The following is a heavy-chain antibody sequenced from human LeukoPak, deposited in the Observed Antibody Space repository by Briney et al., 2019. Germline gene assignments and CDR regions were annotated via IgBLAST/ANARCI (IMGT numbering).Heavy chain of an antibody. Sequence: KPSETLSLTCIVSGGSINGYYWSWLRQPPGKGLEWLAYIYRDDYIYRNGYTNYNPSLKSRVIISIDTSKNQFSLKLSSVTAADTAVYYCAKRQGPTSGSYDWFDPWGQGTLVIVSS. J-gene: IGHJ5*02. CDR2: IYRDDYIYRNGYT. V-gene: IGHV4-4*09. D-gene: IGHD1-26*01. CDR1: GGSINGYY. CDR3: AKRQGPTSGSYDWFDP.